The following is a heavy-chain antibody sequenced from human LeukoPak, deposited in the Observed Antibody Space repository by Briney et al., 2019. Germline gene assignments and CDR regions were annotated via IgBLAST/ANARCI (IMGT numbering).Heavy chain of an antibody. CDR2: IYYSGST. J-gene: IGHJ4*02. Sequence: PSQTLSLTCTLSGGSISSGVYYWIWIRQPPGKGLEGIGYIYYSGSTYFNATLKSRVTIYVDTSKTQFPMKLNSVTAEDTAMYYCARASIVGAPFDSCGQGSMVTVSS. CDR1: GGSISSGVYY. D-gene: IGHD1-26*01. CDR3: ARASIVGAPFDS. V-gene: IGHV4-30-4*01.